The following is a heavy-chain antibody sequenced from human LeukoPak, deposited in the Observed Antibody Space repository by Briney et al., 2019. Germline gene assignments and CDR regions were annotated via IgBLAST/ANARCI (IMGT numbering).Heavy chain of an antibody. J-gene: IGHJ4*02. V-gene: IGHV3-23*01. CDR3: AKDLHNYVWGSYDY. D-gene: IGHD3-16*01. CDR2: FSVSGGNT. Sequence: GGSLRLSCAVSGFNFSNYAMSWVRQAPGKGLEWVSGFSVSGGNTYYADSVKGRFIISRDNSKNTLYLQMNSLRAEDTAFYYCAKDLHNYVWGSYDYWGQGTLVTVSS. CDR1: GFNFSNYA.